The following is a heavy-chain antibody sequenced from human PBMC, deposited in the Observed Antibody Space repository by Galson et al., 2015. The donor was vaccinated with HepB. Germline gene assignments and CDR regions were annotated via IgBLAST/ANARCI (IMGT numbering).Heavy chain of an antibody. D-gene: IGHD6-19*01. CDR3: ARGPSAVAAHWSYYFDY. Sequence: LRLSCAASGFTFSYYAMAWIRQTPGKGLEWIGYIYHSATTNYNAALKSRITMSLDTSKNQFSLKLRSVTAADTAMYYCARGPSAVAAHWSYYFDYWGQGMLVTVSS. V-gene: IGHV4-59*13. J-gene: IGHJ4*02. CDR1: GFTFSYYA. CDR2: IYHSATT.